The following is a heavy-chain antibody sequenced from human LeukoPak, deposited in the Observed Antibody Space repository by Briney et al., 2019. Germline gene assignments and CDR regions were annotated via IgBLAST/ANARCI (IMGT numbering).Heavy chain of an antibody. J-gene: IGHJ4*02. Sequence: GGSLRLSCAASGFTFSSYSMNWVRQAPGNGLEWVSYISSSSSTIYYADSVKGRFTISRDNAKNSLYLQMNSLRAEDTAVYYCAIGGVATISLIDYWGQGTLVTVSS. V-gene: IGHV3-48*01. CDR3: AIGGVATISLIDY. D-gene: IGHD5-12*01. CDR1: GFTFSSYS. CDR2: ISSSSSTI.